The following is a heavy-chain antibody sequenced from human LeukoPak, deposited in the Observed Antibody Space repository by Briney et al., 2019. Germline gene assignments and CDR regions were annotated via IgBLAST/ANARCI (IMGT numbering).Heavy chain of an antibody. V-gene: IGHV3-23*01. CDR2: ISGSGDST. CDR3: ARPPPPYSGSYHVDY. Sequence: GGSLRLSCAASGFTFDDYAMPWVRQAPGKGLEWVSVISGSGDSTYYADSVKGRFTISRDNSKNTLYLQMNSLRAEDTAVYYCARPPPPYSGSYHVDYWGQGTLVTVSS. CDR1: GFTFDDYA. J-gene: IGHJ4*02. D-gene: IGHD1-26*01.